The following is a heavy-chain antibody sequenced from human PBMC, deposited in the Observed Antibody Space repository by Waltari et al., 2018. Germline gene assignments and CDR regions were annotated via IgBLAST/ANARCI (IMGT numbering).Heavy chain of an antibody. D-gene: IGHD5-12*01. CDR1: GGSISCADYY. J-gene: IGHJ3*02. CDR3: ARDRGYSGYDLLDAFDI. Sequence: QVQLQESGPGLVKPSQTLSLICTVSGGSISCADYYWSWVRQPPGKGLEWIGYIYYSGSTYYNPSLKSRVTISVDTSKNQFSLKLSSVTAADTAVYYCARDRGYSGYDLLDAFDIWGLGTIVTVSS. CDR2: IYYSGST. V-gene: IGHV4-30-4*08.